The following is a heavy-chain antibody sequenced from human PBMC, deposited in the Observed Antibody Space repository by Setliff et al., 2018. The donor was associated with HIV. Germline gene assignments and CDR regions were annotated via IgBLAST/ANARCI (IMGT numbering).Heavy chain of an antibody. CDR2: ISSSSDYI. V-gene: IGHV3-21*01. CDR3: SRLGVAVAGSQTTYSYYYMDV. J-gene: IGHJ6*03. D-gene: IGHD6-19*01. Sequence: GGSLRLSCAVSGFTFSDYSMNWVRQAPGKGLEWVSFISSSSDYIYYADSVKGRFIISRDNAKNSLYLQMNSLRAEDTAVYFCSRLGVAVAGSQTTYSYYYMDVWGKGTTVTVSS. CDR1: GFTFSDYS.